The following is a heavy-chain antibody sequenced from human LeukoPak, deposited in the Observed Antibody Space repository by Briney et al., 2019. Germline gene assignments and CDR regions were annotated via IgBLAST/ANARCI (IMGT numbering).Heavy chain of an antibody. J-gene: IGHJ4*02. CDR3: ARRGIAAAGYDY. CDR1: GGSISNFY. CDR2: IFYSGST. V-gene: IGHV4-59*08. D-gene: IGHD6-13*01. Sequence: SETLSLTCTVSGGSISNFYWSWIRQPPGKGLEWIGYIFYSGSTNSNPSLKSRVTISVDTSKNQFSLKLSSVTAADTAVYYCARRGIAAAGYDYWGQGTLVTVSS.